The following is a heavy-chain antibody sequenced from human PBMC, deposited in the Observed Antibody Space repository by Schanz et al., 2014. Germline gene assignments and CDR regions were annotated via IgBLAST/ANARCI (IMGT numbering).Heavy chain of an antibody. Sequence: QVQLVQSGGEVKKPGASATVSCKASGYTFNNHGISWVRQAPGQGLEWMGWISGYHGHTNYAEKVHGRVTMTTDTSTSTAYMELRSLISDDTAVYYCVRDAGWAFGDYHGMDVWGQGTSXTVSS. J-gene: IGHJ6*02. V-gene: IGHV1-18*01. D-gene: IGHD3-10*01. CDR3: VRDAGWAFGDYHGMDV. CDR2: ISGYHGHT. CDR1: GYTFNNHG.